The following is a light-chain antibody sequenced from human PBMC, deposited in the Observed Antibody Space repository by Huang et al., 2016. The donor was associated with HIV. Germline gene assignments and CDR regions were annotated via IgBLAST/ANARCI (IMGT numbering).Light chain of an antibody. J-gene: IGKJ2*01. V-gene: IGKV1-5*03. CDR3: QQYNTYLYT. CDR1: QNINTW. Sequence: DIQMTQSPSTLSASLGDRVTITCRASQNINTWLAWYQQTPGKAPDLLIYRASSLQVGVPSRFTGSGSGTEFTLTITSLQPDDLETYYCQQYNTYLYTFGQGTKLEI. CDR2: RAS.